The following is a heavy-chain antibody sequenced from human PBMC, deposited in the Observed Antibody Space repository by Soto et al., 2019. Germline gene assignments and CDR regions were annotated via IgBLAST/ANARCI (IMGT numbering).Heavy chain of an antibody. D-gene: IGHD4-17*01. CDR2: IRSNTNNYAT. CDR3: TRPGYGGNSGTGDY. J-gene: IGHJ4*02. CDR1: GLAFVGSG. V-gene: IGHV3-73*02. Sequence: EVQLVESGGGLVQPGGSLKLSCVASGLAFVGSGIHWVRQASGKGLEWVGRIRSNTNNYATEYAASVKGRFIISRDDSRNTAYLQMNSLKTEDTALYYCTRPGYGGNSGTGDYWGQGTLVTVSP.